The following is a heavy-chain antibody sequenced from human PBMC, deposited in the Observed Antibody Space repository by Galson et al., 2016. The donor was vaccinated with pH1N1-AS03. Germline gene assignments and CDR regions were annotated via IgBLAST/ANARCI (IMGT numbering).Heavy chain of an antibody. CDR1: GFTFSTLW. D-gene: IGHD2-2*01. Sequence: SLRLSCAASGFTFSTLWMAWVRQAPGKGLEWVANIKQDGSEKYYVDSVKGRFTISRDNAKNSLYLQMNNLRAEDTAVYYCARDSGYCRSTSCRGDAFDIWGQGTMVTVSS. J-gene: IGHJ3*02. CDR2: IKQDGSEK. CDR3: ARDSGYCRSTSCRGDAFDI. V-gene: IGHV3-7*03.